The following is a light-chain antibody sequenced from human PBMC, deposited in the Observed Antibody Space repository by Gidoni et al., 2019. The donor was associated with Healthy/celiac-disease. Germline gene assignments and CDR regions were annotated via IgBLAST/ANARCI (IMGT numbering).Light chain of an antibody. CDR1: QSVSSN. Sequence: EIVMTQSPATLSVSPGERATLSCRASQSVSSNLAWYQQKPGQAPRLLIYGASTRATGLPARFSGSGSGTEFTITISSLQSEDFAVYYCQQYNNWPQTFGQGTKVEIK. J-gene: IGKJ1*01. V-gene: IGKV3-15*01. CDR3: QQYNNWPQT. CDR2: GAS.